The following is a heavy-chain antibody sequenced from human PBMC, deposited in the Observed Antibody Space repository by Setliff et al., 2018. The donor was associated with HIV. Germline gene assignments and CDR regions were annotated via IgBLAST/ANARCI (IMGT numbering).Heavy chain of an antibody. D-gene: IGHD5-18*01. CDR1: GGSMSGYY. CDR3: ARDPGYTSGSTFHFDY. V-gene: IGHV4-4*07. Sequence: SETLSLTCSVSGGSMSGYYWNWIRQPAGKGLEWIGRIYSSGGTNHNPSLKSRVTMSVDTSKNQFSLSLSSVTAADTAVYFCARDPGYTSGSTFHFDYWGQGTLVTVSS. J-gene: IGHJ4*02. CDR2: IYSSGGT.